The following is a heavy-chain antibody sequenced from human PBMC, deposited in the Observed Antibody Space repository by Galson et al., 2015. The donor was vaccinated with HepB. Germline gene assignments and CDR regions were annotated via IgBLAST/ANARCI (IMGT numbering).Heavy chain of an antibody. Sequence: SLRLSCAASGFTFSSYSMNWVRQAPGKGLEWVSSISSSSSYIYYADSVKGRFTISRDNAKNSLYLQMNSLRAEDTAVYYCARDSRIAARPGQVYGMDVWGQGTTVTVSS. D-gene: IGHD6-6*01. CDR2: ISSSSSYI. CDR3: ARDSRIAARPGQVYGMDV. CDR1: GFTFSSYS. V-gene: IGHV3-21*01. J-gene: IGHJ6*02.